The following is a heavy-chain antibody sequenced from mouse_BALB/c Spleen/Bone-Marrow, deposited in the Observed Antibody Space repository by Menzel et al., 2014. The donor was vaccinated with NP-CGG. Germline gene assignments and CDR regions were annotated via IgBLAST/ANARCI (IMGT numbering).Heavy chain of an antibody. CDR2: IDPSDSYT. CDR1: GYTFTSYW. D-gene: IGHD2-4*01. J-gene: IGHJ2*01. Sequence: QVQLQQPGAELVKPGASVKMSCKASGYTFTSYWMHWVKRRPGQGLEWIGTIDPSDSYTSYNQKFKGKATLTVDTSSNTAYMQLSSLTSEDSAVYYCTRDDYGYWGQGTTLTVSS. V-gene: IGHV1S127*01. CDR3: TRDDYGY.